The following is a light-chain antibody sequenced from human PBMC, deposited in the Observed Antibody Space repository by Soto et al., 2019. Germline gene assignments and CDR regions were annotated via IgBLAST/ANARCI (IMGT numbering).Light chain of an antibody. Sequence: DIQMTQSPSSLSASIGDRVTITCRASQSISSHLNWYQQKPGQAPRLLIYAASTLESGVPSRFSGSGSGTDFTLAVSSLRPEDFATYFCQHSYSIPFSFGPGTKGDIK. V-gene: IGKV1-39*01. J-gene: IGKJ3*01. CDR1: QSISSH. CDR2: AAS. CDR3: QHSYSIPFS.